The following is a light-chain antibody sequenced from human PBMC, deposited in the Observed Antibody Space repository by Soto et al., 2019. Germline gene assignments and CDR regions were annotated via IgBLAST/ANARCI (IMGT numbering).Light chain of an antibody. V-gene: IGKV3-20*01. CDR1: QSVSSSY. CDR2: GAS. Sequence: EIVLTQSPGTLSLSPGERATLSCRASQSVSSSYSAWYQQKPGQAPRLLIYGASSRATGIPDRFSGSGSGTAFTLTISRLEPEDFAVYYCQQYGSSRWKLGQGIKVDSK. J-gene: IGKJ1*01. CDR3: QQYGSSRWK.